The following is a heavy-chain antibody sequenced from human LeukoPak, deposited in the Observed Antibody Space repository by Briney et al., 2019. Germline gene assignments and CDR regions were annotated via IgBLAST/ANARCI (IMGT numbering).Heavy chain of an antibody. V-gene: IGHV3-21*01. D-gene: IGHD3-22*01. CDR3: ARDSIDDSSGYYYYYYGMDV. J-gene: IGHJ6*02. CDR1: GFTFSSYS. CDR2: ISSSSSYI. Sequence: TGGSLSLSCAASGFTFSSYSMNWVRQAPGKGLEWVSSISSSSSYIYYADSVKGRFTISRDNAKNSLYLQMNSLRAEDTAVYYCARDSIDDSSGYYYYYYGMDVWGQGTTVTVSS.